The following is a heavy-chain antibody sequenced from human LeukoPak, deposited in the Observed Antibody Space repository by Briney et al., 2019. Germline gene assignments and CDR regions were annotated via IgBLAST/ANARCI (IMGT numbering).Heavy chain of an antibody. CDR1: GFTFSSYA. Sequence: GGSLRLSCAASGFTFSSYAMSWVRQAPGKGLEWVSAISGSGGSTYYADSVKGRFTISRDNSKNTLYLQMNSLGAEDTAVYYCAKGTRSPPIYPDYWGQGTLVTVSS. J-gene: IGHJ4*02. CDR3: AKGTRSPPIYPDY. V-gene: IGHV3-23*01. CDR2: ISGSGGST. D-gene: IGHD3-3*02.